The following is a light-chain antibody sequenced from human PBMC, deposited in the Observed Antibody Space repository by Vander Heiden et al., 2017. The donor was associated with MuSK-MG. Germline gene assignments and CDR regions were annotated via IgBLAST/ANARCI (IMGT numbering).Light chain of an antibody. V-gene: IGLV4-69*01. CDR2: VESDGSP. Sequence: QVVLTQSPSPSASLGASVMVPCSVSSEHISYAIASHQQQPENGPRFLMEVESDGSPTKGDGSPDRFSGSGSGTERYLTISSLQSEDEADYYCQTWVSGIGVFGGGTKLTVL. J-gene: IGLJ3*02. CDR3: QTWVSGIGV. CDR1: SEHISYA.